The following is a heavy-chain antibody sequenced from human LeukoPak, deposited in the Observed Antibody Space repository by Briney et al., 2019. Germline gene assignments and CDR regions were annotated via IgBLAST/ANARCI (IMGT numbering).Heavy chain of an antibody. J-gene: IGHJ4*02. CDR1: GYTFTKYG. D-gene: IGHD3-3*01. Sequence: ASVKVSCTASGYTFTKYGVSWVRQAPGQGLEWLGWISGYNGNTNYAQKFQGRVTMTTDTSTSTAYMDLRSLKSDDTAVYYCAVHDFYSGGYHFDYWGQGTLVTVSS. CDR2: ISGYNGNT. V-gene: IGHV1-18*01. CDR3: AVHDFYSGGYHFDY.